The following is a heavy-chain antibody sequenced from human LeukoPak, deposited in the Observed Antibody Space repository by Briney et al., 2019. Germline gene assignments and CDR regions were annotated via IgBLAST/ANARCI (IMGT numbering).Heavy chain of an antibody. D-gene: IGHD3-22*01. CDR3: ARNLPSSGYYHDAEYFQH. V-gene: IGHV1-69*13. J-gene: IGHJ1*01. CDR2: IIPIFGTA. Sequence: SVKVSCKAPGGTFSSYAISWVRQAPGQGLEWMGGIIPIFGTANYAQKFQGRVTITADESTSTAYMELSSLRSEDTAVYYCARNLPSSGYYHDAEYFQHWGQGTLVTVSS. CDR1: GGTFSSYA.